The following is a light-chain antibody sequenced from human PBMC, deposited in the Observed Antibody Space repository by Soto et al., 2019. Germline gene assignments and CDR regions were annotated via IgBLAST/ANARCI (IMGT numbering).Light chain of an antibody. Sequence: SVLTQPPSVSGAPGQTVTISCAGSSSNIGPGFDVHWYQQVSGSAPKLLIYGNSNRPSGVPDRFSGSRSGTSASLAITGLQPEDEADYYCQSYDSSLRGSVFGPGTKVTDL. CDR1: SSNIGPGFD. J-gene: IGLJ1*01. CDR3: QSYDSSLRGSV. CDR2: GNS. V-gene: IGLV1-40*01.